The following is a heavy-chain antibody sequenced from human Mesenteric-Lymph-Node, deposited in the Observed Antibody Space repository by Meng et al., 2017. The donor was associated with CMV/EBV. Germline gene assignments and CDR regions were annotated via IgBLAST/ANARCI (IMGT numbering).Heavy chain of an antibody. CDR3: AKDRGGGYYFEY. J-gene: IGHJ4*02. Sequence: GESLKISCAASGFTFSSYGMHWVRQAPGKRLEWVAFIRYDGSKKYYADSVKGRFTISRDDWENTLYLQMNSLRNDDAAVYYCAKDRGGGYYFEYWGQGTLVTVSS. V-gene: IGHV3-30*02. D-gene: IGHD3-10*01. CDR1: GFTFSSYG. CDR2: IRYDGSKK.